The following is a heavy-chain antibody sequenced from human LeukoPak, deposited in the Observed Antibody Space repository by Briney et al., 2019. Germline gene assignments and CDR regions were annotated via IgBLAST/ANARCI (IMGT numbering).Heavy chain of an antibody. CDR2: INHSGST. V-gene: IGHV4-34*01. CDR3: ARSPIWSRAQDAFDI. J-gene: IGHJ3*02. CDR1: GGSFSGYY. Sequence: SETLSLTCAVYGGSFSGYYWSWIRQPPGKGLEWIGEINHSGSTNYNPSLKSRVAISVDTSKNQFSLKLSSVTAADTAVYYCARSPIWSRAQDAFDIWGQGTMVTVSS. D-gene: IGHD2-8*02.